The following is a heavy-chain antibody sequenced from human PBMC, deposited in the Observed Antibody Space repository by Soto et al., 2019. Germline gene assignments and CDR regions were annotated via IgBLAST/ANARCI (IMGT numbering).Heavy chain of an antibody. V-gene: IGHV4-59*01. D-gene: IGHD3-3*01. Sequence: NLSETXSLTCTVSGSSIIIDYCILIRQPPDKGLEWIGYIYSGGNTNLNPSVQSRVSMSLDTSKNQFSLKMTSVTAADTAVYYCEGGSGWKLVENWGQGALVTVSS. J-gene: IGHJ4*02. CDR1: GSSIIIDY. CDR3: EGGSGWKLVEN. CDR2: IYSGGNT.